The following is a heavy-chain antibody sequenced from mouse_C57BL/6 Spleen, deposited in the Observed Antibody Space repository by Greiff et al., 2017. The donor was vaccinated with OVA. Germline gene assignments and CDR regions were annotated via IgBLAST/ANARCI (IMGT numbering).Heavy chain of an antibody. CDR1: GFTFSDYG. D-gene: IGHD1-1*01. V-gene: IGHV5-17*01. J-gene: IGHJ4*01. CDR2: ISSGSGTI. CDR3: ARPYGSSPYYYAMDY. Sequence: EVMLVESGGGLVKPGGSLKLSCAASGFTFSDYGMHWVRQAPEKGLEWVAYISSGSGTIYYADTVKGRFTISRDNAKNTLFLQMTSLRSEDTAMYYCARPYGSSPYYYAMDYWGQGTSVTVSS.